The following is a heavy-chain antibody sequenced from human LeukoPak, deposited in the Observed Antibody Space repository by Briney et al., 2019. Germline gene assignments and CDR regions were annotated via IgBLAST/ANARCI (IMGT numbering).Heavy chain of an antibody. CDR3: ARVPRSGNHFDY. D-gene: IGHD1-26*01. V-gene: IGHV3-48*04. J-gene: IGHJ4*02. CDR2: ISSSGSTI. CDR1: GFTFSSYS. Sequence: PGGSLRLSCAASGFTFSSYSMNWVRQAPGKGLEWVSYISSSGSTIYYADSVKGRFTISRDNAKNSLYLQMNSLRAEDTAVYYCARVPRSGNHFDYWGQGTLVTVSS.